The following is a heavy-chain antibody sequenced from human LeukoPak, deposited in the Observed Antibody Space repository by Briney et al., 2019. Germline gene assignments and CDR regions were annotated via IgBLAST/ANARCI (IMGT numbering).Heavy chain of an antibody. CDR2: MKQEGRET. J-gene: IGHJ5*02. V-gene: IGHV3-7*05. CDR3: ARDRGGKKTSTTGTRAPHWFDP. D-gene: IGHD1-1*01. Sequence: PGGSLRLSCVASGFTFSNYWMSWVRQAPGKGLEWVANMKQEGRETYYVDSVKGRFTISRDNAKNSLYLQMNSLRAEDTAVYYCARDRGGKKTSTTGTRAPHWFDPWGQGTLVTVSS. CDR1: GFTFSNYW.